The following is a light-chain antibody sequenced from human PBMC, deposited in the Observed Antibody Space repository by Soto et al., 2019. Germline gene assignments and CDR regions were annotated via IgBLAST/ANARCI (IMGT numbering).Light chain of an antibody. V-gene: IGKV1-5*01. CDR2: DAS. Sequence: DIQMTQSPSALSASVGDRATITCRASQSISSWLAWYQQKPGKAPKLLIYDASTLQSGVPSRYSGSGSGTEFTLTISNLQPDDFATYYCQQYESYWTFGQGTKVDIK. J-gene: IGKJ1*01. CDR3: QQYESYWT. CDR1: QSISSW.